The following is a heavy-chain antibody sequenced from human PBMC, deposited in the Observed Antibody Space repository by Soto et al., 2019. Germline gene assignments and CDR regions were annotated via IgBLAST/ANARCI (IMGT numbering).Heavy chain of an antibody. CDR3: TRGWYNAY. Sequence: GGSLRLSCAASGFTFSTYGMHWVRQAPGKGPEWVAAMSYDGTKQYYVDSVKGRFTISRDDSKSIAYLQMNSLKTEDTAVYYCTRGWYNAYWGQGTLVTVSS. CDR1: GFTFSTYG. J-gene: IGHJ4*02. V-gene: IGHV3-30*03. CDR2: MSYDGTKQ. D-gene: IGHD1-1*01.